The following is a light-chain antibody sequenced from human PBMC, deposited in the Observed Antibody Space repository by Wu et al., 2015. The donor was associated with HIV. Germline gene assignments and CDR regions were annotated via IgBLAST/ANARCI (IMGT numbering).Light chain of an antibody. Sequence: DIVLTQSPGTLSLSPGERATLSCRASQSVSSSQLAWYQQKPGQAPRLLIYGAASRATGIPDRFSGSGSGTDFTLTISRLEPEDFAVYYCQHYGTSLWTFGQGTKVEIK. J-gene: IGKJ1*01. CDR1: QSVSSSQ. CDR3: QHYGTSLWT. CDR2: GAA. V-gene: IGKV3-20*01.